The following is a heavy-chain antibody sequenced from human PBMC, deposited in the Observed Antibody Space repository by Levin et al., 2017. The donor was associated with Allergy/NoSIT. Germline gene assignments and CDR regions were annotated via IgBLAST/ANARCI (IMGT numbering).Heavy chain of an antibody. CDR1: GFTFSSYG. V-gene: IGHV3-33*01. J-gene: IGHJ3*02. D-gene: IGHD2-21*01. Sequence: LSLTCAASGFTFSSYGMHWVRQAPGKGLEWVAVIWYDGSNKYYADSVKGRFTISRDNSKNTLYLQMNSLRAEDTAVYYCARDGTLAYCGGECRNLDAFDSWGQGTMVTVSS. CDR3: ARDGTLAYCGGECRNLDAFDS. CDR2: IWYDGSNK.